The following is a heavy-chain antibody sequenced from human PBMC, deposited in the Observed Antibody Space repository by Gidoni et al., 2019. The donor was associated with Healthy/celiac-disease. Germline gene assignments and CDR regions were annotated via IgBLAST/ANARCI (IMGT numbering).Heavy chain of an antibody. CDR2: IDPSDSYT. J-gene: IGHJ4*02. CDR3: ARHSYYYDSSGYYAY. V-gene: IGHV5-10-1*01. CDR1: GYSCTSYW. Sequence: EVQLVQSGAEVKKPGESLRISCKGSGYSCTSYWISWVRQMPGKGLEWMGRIDPSDSYTHYSPSFQGHLTISADKSISTAYLQWSSLKASDTAMYYCARHSYYYDSSGYYAYWGQGTLVTVSS. D-gene: IGHD3-22*01.